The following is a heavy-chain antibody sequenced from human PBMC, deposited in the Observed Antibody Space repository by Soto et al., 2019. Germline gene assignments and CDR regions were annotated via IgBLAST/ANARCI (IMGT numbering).Heavy chain of an antibody. V-gene: IGHV4-39*01. J-gene: IGHJ6*02. CDR2: IYYSGST. CDR1: GGSISSSSYY. D-gene: IGHD3-10*01. CDR3: ARRGRYYGSGSYHHYYYYGMDV. Sequence: SETLSLTCTVSGGSISSSSYYWGWIRQPPGKGLEWIGSIYYSGSTYYNPSLKSRVTISVDTSKNQFSLKLNSVTAADTAVYYCARRGRYYGSGSYHHYYYYGMDVWGQGTTVTVSS.